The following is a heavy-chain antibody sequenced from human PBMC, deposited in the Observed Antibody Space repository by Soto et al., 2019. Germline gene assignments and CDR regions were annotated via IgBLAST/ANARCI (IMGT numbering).Heavy chain of an antibody. CDR2: ISSSSSYT. J-gene: IGHJ3*02. D-gene: IGHD5-12*01. Sequence: QVQLVESGGGLVKPGGSLRLSCAASGFTFSDYYMSWIRQAPGKGLEWVSYISSSSSYTNYADSVKGRFTISRDNAKNSQYLQMNSLRAEDTAVYYCARSRDGYLDAFDIWGQGTMVTVSS. CDR3: ARSRDGYLDAFDI. V-gene: IGHV3-11*06. CDR1: GFTFSDYY.